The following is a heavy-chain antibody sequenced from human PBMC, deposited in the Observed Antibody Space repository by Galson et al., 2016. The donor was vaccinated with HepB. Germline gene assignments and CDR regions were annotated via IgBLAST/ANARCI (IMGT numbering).Heavy chain of an antibody. CDR1: GNTFTTYW. J-gene: IGHJ4*02. V-gene: IGHV5-51*01. CDR2: IYPDDPDT. CDR3: ARRRTGTYYFDY. D-gene: IGHD1-1*01. Sequence: QSGAEVKKPGESLRISCKDYGNTFTTYWIAWVRQIPGKGLEWMGLIYPDDPDTRYSPSFQGQVTIFVDKSINTAYLQWSSLKASDTAIYYLARRRTGTYYFDYGGQGTLVTVSS.